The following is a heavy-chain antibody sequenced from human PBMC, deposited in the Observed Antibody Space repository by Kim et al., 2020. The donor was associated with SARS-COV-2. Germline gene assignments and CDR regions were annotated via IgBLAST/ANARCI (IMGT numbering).Heavy chain of an antibody. J-gene: IGHJ5*02. V-gene: IGHV4-4*02. CDR1: GGSISSSNW. D-gene: IGHD6-13*01. CDR2: IYHSGST. CDR3: ACEPGIAGNWFDP. Sequence: SETLSLTCAVSGGSISSSNWWSWVRQPPGKGLEWIGEIYHSGSTNYNPSLKSRVTISVDKSKNQFSLKLSSVTAADTAVYYCACEPGIAGNWFDPWGQGTLVTVSS.